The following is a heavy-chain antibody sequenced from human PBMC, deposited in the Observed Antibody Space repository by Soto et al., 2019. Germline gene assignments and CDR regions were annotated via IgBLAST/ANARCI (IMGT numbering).Heavy chain of an antibody. D-gene: IGHD3-16*02. Sequence: PGGSLRLSCAASGFTFSDYYMSWIRQAPGKGLEWVSYISSSGSTIYYADSVKGRFTISRDNAKNSLYLQMNSLRAEDTAVYYCARDRSSQYYDYIWGSYRADAFDIWGQGTMVTVSS. CDR2: ISSSGSTI. CDR1: GFTFSDYY. J-gene: IGHJ3*02. CDR3: ARDRSSQYYDYIWGSYRADAFDI. V-gene: IGHV3-11*01.